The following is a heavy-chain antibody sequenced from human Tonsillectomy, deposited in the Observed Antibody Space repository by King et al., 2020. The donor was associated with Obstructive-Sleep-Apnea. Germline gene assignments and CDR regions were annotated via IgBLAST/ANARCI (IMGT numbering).Heavy chain of an antibody. D-gene: IGHD3-10*01. CDR1: EFNFGSYA. CDR2: ISFDGDNE. J-gene: IGHJ4*02. V-gene: IGHV3-30-3*01. CDR3: ARVGSPFTMIRDYYFDY. Sequence: QLVQSGGGVVQPGRSLRVSCAASEFNFGSYAMHWVRQAPGKGLEWVAVISFDGDNEYYADSVKGRFTISRDNSWDTLYLQMNSLIPEDTAVYYCARVGSPFTMIRDYYFDYWGQGTLVTVSS.